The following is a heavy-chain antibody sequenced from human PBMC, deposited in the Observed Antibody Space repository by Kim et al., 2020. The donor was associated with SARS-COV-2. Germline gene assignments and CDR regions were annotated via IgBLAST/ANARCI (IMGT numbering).Heavy chain of an antibody. CDR1: GGSIASGGDY. CDR2: VYYSGKT. V-gene: IGHV4-31*01. J-gene: IGHJ5*02. CDR3: ARGKGYYYDTRGNAKGWFDA. D-gene: IGHD3-22*01. Sequence: SETLSLTCTVSGGSIASGGDYWTWIRQHPGEGPEWIGYVYYSGKTYYNPSLQSQLSISVDTSKNHFSLNLTSVTAADTAVYYCARGKGYYYDTRGNAKGWFDAWGQGTLVTVSS.